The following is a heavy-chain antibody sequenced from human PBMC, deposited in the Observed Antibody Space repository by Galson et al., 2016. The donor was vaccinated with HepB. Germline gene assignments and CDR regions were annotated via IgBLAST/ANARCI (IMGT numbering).Heavy chain of an antibody. CDR3: ARFRFKNWFGGMDP. CDR1: GFTFRNFG. J-gene: IGHJ5*02. V-gene: IGHV3-33*01. D-gene: IGHD3-10*01. Sequence: SLRLSCAASGFTFRNFGMHWVRQPPGKGLEWVATIWFDGVEKTYADSVKGQFTVSRDNSNSTLYLQMNSLRVEDTAVYYCARFRFKNWFGGMDPWGQGTLVTVSS. CDR2: IWFDGVEK.